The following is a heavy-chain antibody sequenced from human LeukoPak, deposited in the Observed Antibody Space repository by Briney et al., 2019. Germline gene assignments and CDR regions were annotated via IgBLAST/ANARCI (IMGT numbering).Heavy chain of an antibody. D-gene: IGHD6-19*01. J-gene: IGHJ4*02. V-gene: IGHV3-23*01. Sequence: GGSLRLSCAASGFTFSSYSMNWVRQAPGKGLEWVSAISGSGGSTYYADSVKGRFTISRDNSKNTLYLQMNSLRAEDTAVYYCAKDYSGYSSGWSDYWGQGTLVTVSS. CDR3: AKDYSGYSSGWSDY. CDR1: GFTFSSYS. CDR2: ISGSGGST.